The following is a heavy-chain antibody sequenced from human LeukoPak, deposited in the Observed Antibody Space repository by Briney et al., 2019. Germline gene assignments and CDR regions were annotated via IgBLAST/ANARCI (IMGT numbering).Heavy chain of an antibody. CDR1: GFTFGSYW. J-gene: IGHJ6*02. V-gene: IGHV3-7*05. CDR3: ARDPYSSTWSYGMDV. D-gene: IGHD6-6*01. Sequence: GGSLRLSCAASGFTFGSYWMSWVRQAPGKGLEWVANIKQDGSEEVYVDSVKGRFTISRDNAKSSLFLQMNTLRAEDTAVYYCARDPYSSTWSYGMDVWGQGTTVTVSS. CDR2: IKQDGSEE.